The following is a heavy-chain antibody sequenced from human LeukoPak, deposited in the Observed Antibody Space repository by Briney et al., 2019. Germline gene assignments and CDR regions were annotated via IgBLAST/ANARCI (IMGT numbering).Heavy chain of an antibody. CDR1: GFAFNTYY. CDR2: IKEDGSVK. V-gene: IGHV3-7*01. D-gene: IGHD6-13*01. Sequence: GGSLRLSCAASGFAFNTYYMSWVRQAPGKGLEWVANIKEDGSVKYYVDSVKGRFTISRDNARNPLYLQMNSLRAEDTAVYYCAGPNWYVSSPWGQGTLVTVSS. CDR3: AGPNWYVSSP. J-gene: IGHJ5*02.